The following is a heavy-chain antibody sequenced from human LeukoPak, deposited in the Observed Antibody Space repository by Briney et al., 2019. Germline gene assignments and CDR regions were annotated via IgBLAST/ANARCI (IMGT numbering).Heavy chain of an antibody. CDR3: TTGPGITGTLDV. V-gene: IGHV3-15*01. Sequence: IKSKTDGGTTDYAAPVKGRFTISRDDSKNTLYLQMNSLKTEDTAVYYCTTGPGITGTLDVWGQGTTVTVSS. CDR2: IKSKTDGGTT. J-gene: IGHJ6*02. D-gene: IGHD1-7*01.